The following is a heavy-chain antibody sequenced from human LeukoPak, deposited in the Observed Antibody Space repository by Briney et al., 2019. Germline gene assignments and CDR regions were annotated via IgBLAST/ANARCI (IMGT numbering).Heavy chain of an antibody. V-gene: IGHV3-20*04. J-gene: IGHJ5*01. Sequence: GGSLRLSCAASGFTFDDYGMSWVRQAPGKGLEWVSGINWNGGSTGYADSVKGRFTISRDNAKNSLYLQMNSLRAEDTAVYYCARGPPDFYNSGSYYNGYNWFDSWGQGTLVTVSS. D-gene: IGHD3-10*01. CDR2: INWNGGST. CDR3: ARGPPDFYNSGSYYNGYNWFDS. CDR1: GFTFDDYG.